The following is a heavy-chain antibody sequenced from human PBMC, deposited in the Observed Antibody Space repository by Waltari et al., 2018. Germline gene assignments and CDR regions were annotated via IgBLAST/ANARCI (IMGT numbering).Heavy chain of an antibody. J-gene: IGHJ2*01. CDR1: GFTVNNHY. Sequence: EVQLVESGGGLIQPGGSLRLSCSASGFTVNNHYISWVRQAPGKGLGWVSVIYSGGSTYYADSVKGRFTISRDNSKNTLYLQMNSLRAEDTAVYYCARTEDFWYFDLWGRGTLVTVSS. V-gene: IGHV3-53*01. CDR2: IYSGGST. CDR3: ARTEDFWYFDL.